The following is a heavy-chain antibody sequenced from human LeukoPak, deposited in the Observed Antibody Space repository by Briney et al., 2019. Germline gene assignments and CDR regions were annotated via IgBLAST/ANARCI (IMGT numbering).Heavy chain of an antibody. Sequence: SETLSLTCTVSGGSINSYYWGWIRQPPGKGLEWIGSIYDSGSTYYNPSLKSRVTISVDTSENQFSLKLNSVTAADTAVYYCARHYGPWGQGTLVTVSS. J-gene: IGHJ5*02. CDR3: ARHYGP. CDR2: IYDSGST. V-gene: IGHV4-39*01. D-gene: IGHD3-10*01. CDR1: GGSINSYY.